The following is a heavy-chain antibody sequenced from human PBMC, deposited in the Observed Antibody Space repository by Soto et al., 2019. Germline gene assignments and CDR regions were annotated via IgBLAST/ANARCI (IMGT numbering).Heavy chain of an antibody. J-gene: IGHJ4*02. D-gene: IGHD4-17*01. V-gene: IGHV5-10-1*01. Sequence: GESLKISCKGSGYSFTNYWITWVRQTPGKGLEWMGRVDPSDSYNNYSPSFEGHVTISADKSISTAHLQWSSLKASDTAMYYCARRARDGDYLSWYFDYWGQGTLVTVSS. CDR1: GYSFTNYW. CDR2: VDPSDSYN. CDR3: ARRARDGDYLSWYFDY.